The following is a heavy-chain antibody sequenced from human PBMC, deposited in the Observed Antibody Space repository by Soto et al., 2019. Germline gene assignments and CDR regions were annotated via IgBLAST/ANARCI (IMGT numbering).Heavy chain of an antibody. J-gene: IGHJ5*02. CDR1: GGSISSYY. Sequence: PSETLSLTCTVSGGSISSYYCSWIRQPPGKGLEWIGNIFSSGSTNYNPSLKSRVTMSVDKSKNHFSLNLKYLTAADTAVYYCARDRSSGGAYSRRWFDPWGQGTQVTVSS. V-gene: IGHV4-59*12. CDR3: ARDRSSGGAYSRRWFDP. CDR2: IFSSGST. D-gene: IGHD5-18*01.